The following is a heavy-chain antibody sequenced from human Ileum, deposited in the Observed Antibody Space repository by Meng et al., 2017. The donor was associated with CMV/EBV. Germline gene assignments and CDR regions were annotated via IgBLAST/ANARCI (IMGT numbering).Heavy chain of an antibody. CDR3: ARDGPYPYYYDSSGERAFDI. Sequence: ASVKVSCKASGYTFTGYYMHWVRQAPGQGLEWMGWINPNSGATNYAQKFQGRVTMTRDTSISTAYMELSRLRSDDTAVYYCARDGPYPYYYDSSGERAFDIWGQGTMVTVSS. D-gene: IGHD3-22*01. V-gene: IGHV1-2*02. J-gene: IGHJ3*02. CDR2: INPNSGAT. CDR1: GYTFTGYY.